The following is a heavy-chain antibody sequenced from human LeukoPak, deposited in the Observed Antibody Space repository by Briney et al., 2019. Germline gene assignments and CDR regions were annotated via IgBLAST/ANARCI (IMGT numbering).Heavy chain of an antibody. D-gene: IGHD3-22*01. J-gene: IGHJ3*02. V-gene: IGHV4-34*01. CDR2: INHSGST. CDR3: AREDNMIVVVTHISAFDI. Sequence: PSETLSLTCAVYGGSFSGYYWSWIRQPPGKGLEWIGEINHSGSTNYNPSLKSRVTISVDTSKNQFSLKLSSVTAADTAVYYCAREDNMIVVVTHISAFDIWGQGTMVTVSA. CDR1: GGSFSGYY.